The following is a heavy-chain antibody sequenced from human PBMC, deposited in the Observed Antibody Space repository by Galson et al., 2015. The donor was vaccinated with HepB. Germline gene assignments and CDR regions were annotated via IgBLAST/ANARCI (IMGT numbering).Heavy chain of an antibody. V-gene: IGHV3-23*01. CDR2: LSATGGST. Sequence: SLRLSCAASGFTFSSYAMSWVRLAPGKGLEWVSGLSATGGSTYYADSVRGRFSISRDNSKNTLYLRMNSLRADDTAVYYCAKSRLTAQYYFNYWGQGTLVTVSS. D-gene: IGHD2-21*02. CDR3: AKSRLTAQYYFNY. CDR1: GFTFSSYA. J-gene: IGHJ4*02.